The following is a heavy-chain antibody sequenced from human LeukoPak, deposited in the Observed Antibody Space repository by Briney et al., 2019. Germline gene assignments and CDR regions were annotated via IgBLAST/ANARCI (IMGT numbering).Heavy chain of an antibody. CDR2: ISAYNGNT. Sequence: ASVKVSCKASGYTFTSYGISWVRQAPGQGLEWTGWISAYNGNTNYAQKLQGRVTMTTDTSTSTAYMELRSLRSDDTAVYYCARDLRIAAAGIVDYWGQGTLVTVSS. CDR1: GYTFTSYG. CDR3: ARDLRIAAAGIVDY. D-gene: IGHD6-13*01. V-gene: IGHV1-18*01. J-gene: IGHJ4*02.